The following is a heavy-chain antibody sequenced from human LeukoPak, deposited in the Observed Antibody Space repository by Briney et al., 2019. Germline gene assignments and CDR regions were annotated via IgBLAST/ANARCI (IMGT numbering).Heavy chain of an antibody. CDR2: ISSSGSTI. V-gene: IGHV3-11*01. J-gene: IGHJ4*02. CDR3: ATDSSSWSFDY. Sequence: GGSLRLSCAASGFTFSDYYMSWIRQAPGKGLEWVSYISSSGSTIYYADSVKGRFTISRDNAKNSLYLQMNSLRAEDTAVYYCATDSSSWSFDYWGQGTLVTVSS. CDR1: GFTFSDYY. D-gene: IGHD6-13*01.